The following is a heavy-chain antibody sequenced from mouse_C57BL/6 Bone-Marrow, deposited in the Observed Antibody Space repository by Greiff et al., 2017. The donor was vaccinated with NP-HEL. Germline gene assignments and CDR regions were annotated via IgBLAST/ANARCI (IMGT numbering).Heavy chain of an antibody. CDR2: ISYDGSN. D-gene: IGHD1-1*01. CDR3: AREGPYYGDAMDY. CDR1: GYSITSGYY. Sequence: ESGPGLVKPSQSLSLTCSVTGYSITSGYYWNWIRQFPGNKLEWMGYISYDGSNNYNPSLKNRISITRDTSKNQFFLKLNSVTTEDTATYYCAREGPYYGDAMDYWGQGTSVTVSS. V-gene: IGHV3-6*01. J-gene: IGHJ4*01.